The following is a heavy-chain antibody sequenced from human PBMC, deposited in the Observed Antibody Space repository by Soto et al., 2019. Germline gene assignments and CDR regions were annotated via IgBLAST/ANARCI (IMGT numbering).Heavy chain of an antibody. CDR1: GFTLGKYT. CDR3: AGDYEPDGLWTFDS. Sequence: EVLLLESGGDVVQPGGSLRLCCAASGFTLGKYTMGWVRQAPGKGLEWVAESYSTGGTEYADSVKGRFTISRDNSKNTLFLQMNSLRVEDTALYYGAGDYEPDGLWTFDSWGQVTL. J-gene: IGHJ4*02. V-gene: IGHV3-23*01. CDR2: SYSTGGT. D-gene: IGHD5-12*01.